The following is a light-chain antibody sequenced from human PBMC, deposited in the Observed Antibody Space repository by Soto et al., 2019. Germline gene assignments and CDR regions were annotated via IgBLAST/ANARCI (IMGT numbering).Light chain of an antibody. CDR2: DAS. J-gene: IGKJ2*01. V-gene: IGKV1-5*01. Sequence: DIQMTQSPSTLSAFVGDRVTITCRASQSVSSSLAWYQQKPGKAPKLLIYDASTLESGVPSRFSGSGYGTDFTLTINSLQPDDFATYYCQQYESFSPYTFGQGTRLEIK. CDR3: QQYESFSPYT. CDR1: QSVSSS.